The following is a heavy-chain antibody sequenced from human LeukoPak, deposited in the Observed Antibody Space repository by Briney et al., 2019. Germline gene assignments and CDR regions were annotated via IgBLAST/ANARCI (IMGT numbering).Heavy chain of an antibody. CDR3: ARDTIAAQNYFDY. V-gene: IGHV3-74*01. CDR2: IISDGSST. D-gene: IGHD6-13*01. CDR1: GFTFSSYW. J-gene: IGHJ4*02. Sequence: PGGSLRLSCAASGFTFSSYWMHWVRQAPGKGLVWVSRIISDGSSTSYADSVKGRFTISRDNAKNTLYLHMNSLRADDTAVYYCARDTIAAQNYFDYWGQGTLVTVSS.